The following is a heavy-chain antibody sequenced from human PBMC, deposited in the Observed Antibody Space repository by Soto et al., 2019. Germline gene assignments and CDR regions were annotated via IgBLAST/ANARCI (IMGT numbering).Heavy chain of an antibody. D-gene: IGHD3-3*01. CDR2: IRNKANSYAT. CDR1: GFTFSGSA. V-gene: IGHV3-73*01. CDR3: ARGVWSGSSPSYYYYGMDV. J-gene: IGHJ6*02. Sequence: PGGSLRLSCAASGFTFSGSAMHWVRQASGKGLEWVGRIRNKANSYATTYAVSVKGRFTISRDDSRNTTYLQMNSLKTEDTAVYFCARGVWSGSSPSYYYYGMDVWGQGTTVTVSS.